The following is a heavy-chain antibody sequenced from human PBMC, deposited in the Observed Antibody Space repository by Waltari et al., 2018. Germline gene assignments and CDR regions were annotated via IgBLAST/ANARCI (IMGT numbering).Heavy chain of an antibody. CDR1: GGTFSSYA. CDR2: IIPILGTA. D-gene: IGHD6-13*01. Sequence: QVQLVQSGAEVKKPGSSVKVSCKASGGTFSSYAISWVRQAPGQGLEWMGGIIPILGTANDAEKFQGRVTITADTSTDTAYMELSSLRSEDTAVYYCATKAAAPYDWYFDLWGRGTLVTVSS. V-gene: IGHV1-69*14. CDR3: ATKAAAPYDWYFDL. J-gene: IGHJ2*01.